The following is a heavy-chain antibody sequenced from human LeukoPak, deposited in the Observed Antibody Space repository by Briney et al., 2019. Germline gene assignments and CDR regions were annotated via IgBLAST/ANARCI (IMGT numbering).Heavy chain of an antibody. V-gene: IGHV4-4*07. CDR2: IYTSGST. CDR3: ARDVSYAFFDY. Sequence: PSETLCLTCTDSVGSISSYYWCFIRQPAPNALDWIGRIYTSGSTNYNPSLKSRVTMSIDTSKNHFSLKLSSVTAADTAVYYCARDVSYAFFDYWGQGTLVTVSS. CDR1: VGSISSYY. J-gene: IGHJ4*02. D-gene: IGHD1-26*01.